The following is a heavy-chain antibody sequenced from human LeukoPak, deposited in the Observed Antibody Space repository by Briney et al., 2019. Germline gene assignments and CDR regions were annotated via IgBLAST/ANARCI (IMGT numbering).Heavy chain of an antibody. V-gene: IGHV3-7*01. CDR2: INQPTSER. CDR1: GFTFSSYC. D-gene: IGHD3-3*01. J-gene: IGHJ3*01. Sequence: PWGSLRLSCAASGFTFSSYCMSWVRQAPGKGLEWMANINQPTSERYYVDYVKGRFTISRDNAKNSLYLQMSSLRAEDKAVYYCARRGSASRSGFNVWGQGTMVTVSS. CDR3: ARRGSASRSGFNV.